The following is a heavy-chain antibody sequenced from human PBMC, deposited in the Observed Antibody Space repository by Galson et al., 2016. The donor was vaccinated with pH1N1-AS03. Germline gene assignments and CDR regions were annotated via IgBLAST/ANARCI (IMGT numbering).Heavy chain of an antibody. J-gene: IGHJ4*02. Sequence: TLSLTCTVSGDSVSGGTYYWNWIRQPPGKGLEWIGYIYYTGITNYNPSLESRLTISIDRSKNQISLTLGSVTAADTATYYCARNGVLTGYHATGRERVDYWGQGTLVIVSS. V-gene: IGHV4-61*01. D-gene: IGHD3-9*01. CDR3: ARNGVLTGYHATGRERVDY. CDR1: GDSVSGGTYY. CDR2: IYYTGIT.